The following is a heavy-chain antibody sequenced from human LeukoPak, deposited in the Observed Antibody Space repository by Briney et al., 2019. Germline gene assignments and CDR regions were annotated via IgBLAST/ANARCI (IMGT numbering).Heavy chain of an antibody. CDR2: ISGSGGST. Sequence: GGSLRLSSAASGFTFSSYAMSWVRQAPGKGLEWVSAISGSGGSTYYADSVKGRFTISRDNSKNTLYLQMNSLRAEDTAVYYCAKDSVIRYYYDSSAPDYWGQGTLVTVSS. V-gene: IGHV3-23*01. CDR1: GFTFSSYA. CDR3: AKDSVIRYYYDSSAPDY. J-gene: IGHJ4*02. D-gene: IGHD3-22*01.